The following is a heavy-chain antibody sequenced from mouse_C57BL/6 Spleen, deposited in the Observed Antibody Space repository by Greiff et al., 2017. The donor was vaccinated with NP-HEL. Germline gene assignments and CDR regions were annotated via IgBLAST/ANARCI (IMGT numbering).Heavy chain of an antibody. Sequence: VQLVESGAELVKPGASVKMSCKASGYTFTSYWITWVKQRPGQGLEWIGDIYPGSGSTNYNEKFKSKATLTVDTSSSTAYMQLSSLTSEDSAVYYCARWGKGDWFAYWGQGTLVTVSA. V-gene: IGHV1-55*01. CDR2: IYPGSGST. CDR3: ARWGKGDWFAY. J-gene: IGHJ3*01. CDR1: GYTFTSYW. D-gene: IGHD1-3*01.